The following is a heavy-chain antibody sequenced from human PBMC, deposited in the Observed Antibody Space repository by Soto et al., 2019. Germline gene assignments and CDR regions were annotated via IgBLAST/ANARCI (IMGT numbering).Heavy chain of an antibody. CDR2: IIPYYKTL. Sequence: QAQVVQSGAEVRKPGSSVKLSCKASEGTFNSYAIAWVRQAPGQGLEWMGGIIPYYKTLNYAQKFQDRVTITADDSTHTVYMELSSLRSDDTAVYFCASGASRWYPYFFDSWAQGTLVTVSS. J-gene: IGHJ4*02. CDR3: ASGASRWYPYFFDS. D-gene: IGHD6-13*01. V-gene: IGHV1-69*01. CDR1: EGTFNSYA.